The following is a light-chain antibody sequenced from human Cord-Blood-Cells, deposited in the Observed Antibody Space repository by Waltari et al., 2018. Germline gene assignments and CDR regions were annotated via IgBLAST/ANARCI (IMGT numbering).Light chain of an antibody. V-gene: IGLV9-49*01. CDR3: GADHGSGSNFVYV. CDR2: VGTGGIVG. Sequence: QPVLTQPPSASASLGASVTLTCTLSSGYSNYKVDWYQQRPGKGPRFVMRVGTGGIVGSKGDGIPDLFSVLCSGLNRYLTIKNIQEEDESDYHCGADHGSGSNFVYVFGTGTKVTVL. CDR1: SGYSNYK. J-gene: IGLJ1*01.